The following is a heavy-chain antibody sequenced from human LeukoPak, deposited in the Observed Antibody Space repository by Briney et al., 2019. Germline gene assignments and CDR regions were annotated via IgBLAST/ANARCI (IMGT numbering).Heavy chain of an antibody. CDR2: INPHGSEK. Sequence: PGGSLRLSCTASGFSFSSYWMNWVRQAPGKGLEWVANINPHGSEKNYVDSVKGRFTISRDRTKNSLFLQMNNLRAEDTAVYYCARSDYWGQEILVTVSS. J-gene: IGHJ4*02. V-gene: IGHV3-7*01. CDR3: ARSDY. CDR1: GFSFSSYW.